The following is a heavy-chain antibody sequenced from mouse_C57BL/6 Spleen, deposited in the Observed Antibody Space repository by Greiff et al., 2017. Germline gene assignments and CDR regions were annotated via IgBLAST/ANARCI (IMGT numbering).Heavy chain of an antibody. V-gene: IGHV5-6*02. CDR1: GFTFSSYG. Sequence: EVKLEESGGDLVKPGGSLKLSCAASGFTFSSYGMSWVRQTPDKRLEWVATISSGGSYTYYPDSVKGRFTISRDTAKNTLYLQMSSLKSEDTAMYYCARDYYGSSVDYWGQGTTLTVSS. CDR3: ARDYYGSSVDY. CDR2: ISSGGSYT. D-gene: IGHD1-1*01. J-gene: IGHJ2*01.